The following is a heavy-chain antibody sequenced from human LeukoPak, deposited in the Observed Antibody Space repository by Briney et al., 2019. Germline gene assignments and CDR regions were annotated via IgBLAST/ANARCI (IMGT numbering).Heavy chain of an antibody. J-gene: IGHJ4*02. D-gene: IGHD5-12*01. V-gene: IGHV4-59*01. Sequence: LSETLSLTCTVSGGSISSYYWSWIRQPPGKGLEWIGCIYYSGSTNYNPSLKSRVTISVDTSKNQFSLKLSSVTAADTAVYYCARVRDSGYDSLDYWGQGTLVTVSS. CDR2: IYYSGST. CDR3: ARVRDSGYDSLDY. CDR1: GGSISSYY.